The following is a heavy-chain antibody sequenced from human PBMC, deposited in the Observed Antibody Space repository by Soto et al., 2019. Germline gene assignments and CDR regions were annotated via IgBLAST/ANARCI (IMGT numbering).Heavy chain of an antibody. Sequence: QVQLVQSGAEVRQPGSSVKVSCKAPGGTFSTYIISWVRQAPGQGLEWMGRIIPIPDITNYAQKFQGRVTVTADRSTSTAYMELTSLKSEDTAVYYCARDRVTTRGDAFDLWGQGTRVTVSS. CDR1: GGTFSTYI. D-gene: IGHD3-10*01. CDR3: ARDRVTTRGDAFDL. CDR2: IIPIPDIT. V-gene: IGHV1-69*08. J-gene: IGHJ3*01.